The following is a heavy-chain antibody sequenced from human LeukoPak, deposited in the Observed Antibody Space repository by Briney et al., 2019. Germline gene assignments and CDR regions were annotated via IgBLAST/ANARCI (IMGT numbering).Heavy chain of an antibody. D-gene: IGHD3-22*01. CDR3: EKVLGYYDSSGYYQEGGFDY. J-gene: IGHJ4*02. Sequence: GSLRLSSAASVFTFYDYAIHSGRQAPGKGLEGVSLISGDGVSTYYADSVKGRFTISRDKSQHSLYLQMNSLRTEDTALYYCEKVLGYYDSSGYYQEGGFDYWGQGALVTVSS. CDR2: ISGDGVST. CDR1: VFTFYDYA. V-gene: IGHV3-43*02.